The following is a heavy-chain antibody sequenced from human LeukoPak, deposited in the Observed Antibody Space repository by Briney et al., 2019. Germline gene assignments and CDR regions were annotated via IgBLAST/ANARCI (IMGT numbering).Heavy chain of an antibody. Sequence: SETLSLTCAVSGYSISSGYYWGWIRQPPGKGLEWIGSIYHSGSTYYNPSLKSRVTISVDTSKNQFSLKLSSVTAADTAVYYCARGRYELLQFIWFDPWGQGTLVTVSS. CDR3: ARGRYELLQFIWFDP. CDR1: GYSISSGYY. J-gene: IGHJ5*02. D-gene: IGHD2-2*01. V-gene: IGHV4-38-2*01. CDR2: IYHSGST.